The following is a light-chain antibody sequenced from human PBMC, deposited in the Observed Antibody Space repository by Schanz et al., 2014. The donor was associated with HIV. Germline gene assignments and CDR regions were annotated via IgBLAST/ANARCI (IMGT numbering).Light chain of an antibody. V-gene: IGKV3-15*01. J-gene: IGKJ1*01. CDR2: RAS. Sequence: EIVMTQSPASLSVSLGEGATLSCRASQSVTSNLAWYQQRPGQAPRLLIYRASTRAAGIPARFSGSGSGTEFTLTISSLQSEDFAVYYCQQYGVSPPWTFGQGTRVEIK. CDR3: QQYGVSPPWT. CDR1: QSVTSN.